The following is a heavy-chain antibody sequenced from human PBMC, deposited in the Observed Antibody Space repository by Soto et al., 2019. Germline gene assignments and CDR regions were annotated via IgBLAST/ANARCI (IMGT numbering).Heavy chain of an antibody. D-gene: IGHD5-18*01. J-gene: IGHJ4*02. V-gene: IGHV3-48*02. CDR2: ISSSSSTI. CDR3: ARGPHDLDTTTFDY. Sequence: GGSLRLSCAASGFTFSSYSMNWVRQAPGKGLEWVSYISSSSSTIYYADSVKGRFTISRDNAKNSLYLQMNSLRDEDTAVYYCARGPHDLDTTTFDYWGQGTLVTVSS. CDR1: GFTFSSYS.